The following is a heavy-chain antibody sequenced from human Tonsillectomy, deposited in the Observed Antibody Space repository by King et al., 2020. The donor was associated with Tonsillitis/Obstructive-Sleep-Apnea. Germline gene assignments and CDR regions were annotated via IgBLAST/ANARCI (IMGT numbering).Heavy chain of an antibody. Sequence: VQLVESGGGVVQPGRSLRLSCAASGFTFSNHAMYWVRQAPGKGLEWVALISYDGSNKYYADSVKGRFTISRDNSKNTLYLQMSSLLTEDTSVYYCARGGAEYYDINFYCGMDVWGQGTTVTVSS. D-gene: IGHD3-22*01. CDR3: ARGGAEYYDINFYCGMDV. J-gene: IGHJ6*02. CDR2: ISYDGSNK. V-gene: IGHV3-30*04. CDR1: GFTFSNHA.